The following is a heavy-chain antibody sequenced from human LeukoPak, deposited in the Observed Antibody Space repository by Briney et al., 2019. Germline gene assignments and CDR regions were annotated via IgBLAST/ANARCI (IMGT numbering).Heavy chain of an antibody. CDR2: IYHSGST. V-gene: IGHV4-38-2*02. CDR3: ARDPGGSYPFDY. Sequence: SETLSLTCTVSGYSISSGYYWGWIRQPPGKGLEWIGSIYHSGSTYYNPSLKSRVTISVDTSKNQFSLKLSSVTAADTAVYYCARDPGGSYPFDYWGQGTLVAVSS. CDR1: GYSISSGYY. D-gene: IGHD2-15*01. J-gene: IGHJ4*02.